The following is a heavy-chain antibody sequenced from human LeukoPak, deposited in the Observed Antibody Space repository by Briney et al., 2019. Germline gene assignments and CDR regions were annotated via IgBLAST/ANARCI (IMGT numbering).Heavy chain of an antibody. CDR1: GFTFSSYG. V-gene: IGHV3-23*01. J-gene: IGHJ4*02. D-gene: IGHD6-19*01. CDR3: ARDGYSSPVDY. CDR2: ISGSGGNT. Sequence: GGSLRLSCAASGFTFSSYGMSWVRQAPGKGLEWVSGISGSGGNTYYADSVKGRFTISRDNSKNTVYGQMNSLRAEDTGVYYCARDGYSSPVDYWGQGTLVTVSS.